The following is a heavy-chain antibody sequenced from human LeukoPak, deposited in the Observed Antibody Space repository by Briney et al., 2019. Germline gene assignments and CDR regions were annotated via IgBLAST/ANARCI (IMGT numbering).Heavy chain of an antibody. D-gene: IGHD3-22*01. Sequence: PGGSLRLSCAASGFTFNTYAMIWVRQAPGKGLEWVSGISSSGGSTYYADSVKGRFTISRDNSKNTLYLQMNSLRAEDTAVYYCAKPAPGSGYYTRGPGAFDIWGQGTMVTVSS. CDR2: ISSSGGST. J-gene: IGHJ3*02. CDR3: AKPAPGSGYYTRGPGAFDI. CDR1: GFTFNTYA. V-gene: IGHV3-23*01.